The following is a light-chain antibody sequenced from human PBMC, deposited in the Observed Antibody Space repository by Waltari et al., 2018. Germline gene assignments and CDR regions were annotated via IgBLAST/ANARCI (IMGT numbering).Light chain of an antibody. CDR1: QSVSSSY. CDR2: AAS. J-gene: IGKJ2*02. CDR3: QLYGSSLPCT. Sequence: EIVLTQSPGTLSLSPGQRADLSCRASQSVSSSYLAWYQQKPGQAPRLLIYAASSRATGIPDRFSGSGSGTDFTLTISRLEPEDFAVYYCQLYGSSLPCTFGQGTQLEIK. V-gene: IGKV3-20*01.